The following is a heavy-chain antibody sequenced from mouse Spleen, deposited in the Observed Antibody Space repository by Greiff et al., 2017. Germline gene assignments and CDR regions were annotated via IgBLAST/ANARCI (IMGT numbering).Heavy chain of an antibody. CDR3: ARIYYYGSSYPWYFDV. D-gene: IGHD1-1*01. Sequence: QVQLQQPGTELVKPGASVKLSCKASGYTFTSYWMHWVKQRPGQGLEWIGNINPSNGGTNYNEKFKSKATLTVDKSSSTAYMQLSSLTSEDSAVYYCARIYYYGSSYPWYFDVWGAGTTVTVSS. J-gene: IGHJ1*01. CDR1: GYTFTSYW. CDR2: INPSNGGT. V-gene: IGHV1-53*01.